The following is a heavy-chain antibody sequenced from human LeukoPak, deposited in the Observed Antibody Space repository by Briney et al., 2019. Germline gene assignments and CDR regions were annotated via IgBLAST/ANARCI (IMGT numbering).Heavy chain of an antibody. J-gene: IGHJ5*02. D-gene: IGHD6-19*01. CDR1: GFTVSSSY. CDR2: ISGSGGST. Sequence: GGSLRLSCAASGFTVSSSYISWVRQAPGKGLEWISAISGSGGSTYYADSVKGRFTISRDNSKNTLYLQMNSLRAEDTTVYYCAKIPYSSGWVQNWFDPWGQGTLVTVSS. V-gene: IGHV3-23*01. CDR3: AKIPYSSGWVQNWFDP.